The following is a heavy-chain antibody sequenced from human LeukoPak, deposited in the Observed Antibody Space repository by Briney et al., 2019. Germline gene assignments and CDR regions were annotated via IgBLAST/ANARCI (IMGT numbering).Heavy chain of an antibody. D-gene: IGHD1-1*01. CDR3: ARRVGRTGTIDFDY. CDR2: IYPGESDT. J-gene: IGHJ4*02. Sequence: GESLKISCKGSGYSFTRYWIGWVRQMPGKGLEWMGTIYPGESDTRYSPSFQGQVTISADKSISTAYLQWSSLKASDTAVYYCARRVGRTGTIDFDYWGQGTLVTVSS. V-gene: IGHV5-51*01. CDR1: GYSFTRYW.